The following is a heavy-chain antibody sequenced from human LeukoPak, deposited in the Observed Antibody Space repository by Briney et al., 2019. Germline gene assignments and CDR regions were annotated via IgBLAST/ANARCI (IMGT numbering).Heavy chain of an antibody. CDR2: INPNSGGT. CDR1: RYTFTGYY. Sequence: ASVKVSCKASRYTFTGYYMHWVRQAPGQGLEWMGWINPNSGGTNYAQKFQGRVTMTRDTSISTAYMELSRLRSDDTAVYYCARAAVAVSNWFDPWGQGTLVTVSS. CDR3: ARAAVAVSNWFDP. D-gene: IGHD6-19*01. J-gene: IGHJ5*02. V-gene: IGHV1-2*02.